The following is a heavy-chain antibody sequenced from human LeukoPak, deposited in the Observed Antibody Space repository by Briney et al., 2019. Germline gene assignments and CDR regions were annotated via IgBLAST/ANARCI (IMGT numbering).Heavy chain of an antibody. CDR2: IYYSGST. D-gene: IGHD1-26*01. J-gene: IGHJ5*02. Sequence: SETLSLTCTVSGGSMRSSSYYWGWIRQPPGKGLEWIGSIYYSGSTYYNPSLKSRVTISVDTSKSQFSLKLSSVTAADTAVHYCARGVVGATEWFDPWGQGTLVTVSS. CDR3: ARGVVGATEWFDP. CDR1: GGSMRSSSYY. V-gene: IGHV4-39*07.